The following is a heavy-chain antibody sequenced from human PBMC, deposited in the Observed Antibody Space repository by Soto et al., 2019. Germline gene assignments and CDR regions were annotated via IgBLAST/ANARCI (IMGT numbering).Heavy chain of an antibody. CDR3: AHLYNYVNFCFDY. J-gene: IGHJ4*02. D-gene: IGHD3-16*01. Sequence: QITLKESGPTLVKPTQTLTLTCTFSGFSLRTSGVGVAWIRQPPGKALEWLALIYWDDDKRYRPSLKSRLTITXDXXQNQLVLTMTDTVPVATATYYCAHLYNYVNFCFDYWGQGTLVTVSS. CDR1: GFSLRTSGVG. CDR2: IYWDDDK. V-gene: IGHV2-5*02.